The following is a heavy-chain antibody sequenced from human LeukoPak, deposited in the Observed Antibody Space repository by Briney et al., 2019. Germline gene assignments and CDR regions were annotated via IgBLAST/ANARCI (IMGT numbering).Heavy chain of an antibody. V-gene: IGHV1-18*01. J-gene: IGHJ4*02. D-gene: IGHD3-3*01. CDR1: GYTFTDSD. CDR3: ARDLNTYYDFWSGYLNRFDY. CDR2: ISTSNGDT. Sequence: GASVKVSCXASGYTFTDSDITWVRQARGQGLEWMARISTSNGDTNYAAKLQGRVTMTTDTSTSTAYMELRSLRSDDTAVYYCARDLNTYYDFWSGYLNRFDYWGQGTLATVSS.